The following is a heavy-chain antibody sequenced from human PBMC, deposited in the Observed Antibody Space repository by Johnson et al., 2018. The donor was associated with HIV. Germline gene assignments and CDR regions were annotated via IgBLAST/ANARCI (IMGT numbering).Heavy chain of an antibody. J-gene: IGHJ3*02. V-gene: IGHV3-9*01. CDR2: ISWNSGSI. Sequence: EVQLVESGGGLVQPGRSLRLSCAASGFTFDDYAMHWVRQAPGKGLEWVSGISWNSGSIGYADSVKGRFTISRDNAKNSLYLQMNSLRAEDTAVYYCARCLLLWDAFDIWGQGTMVTVSS. D-gene: IGHD3-10*01. CDR3: ARCLLLWDAFDI. CDR1: GFTFDDYA.